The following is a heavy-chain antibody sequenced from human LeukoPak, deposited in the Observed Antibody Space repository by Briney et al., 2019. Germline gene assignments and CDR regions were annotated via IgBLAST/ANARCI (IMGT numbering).Heavy chain of an antibody. Sequence: GGSLRLSCPASGFTFSSYSLNWVRQAPGKGLEWVSSISSSSSYIYYADSVKGRFTISRDNAENSLYLQMNSLRAEDTAVYSCARGAGPYYYHYMDVWGKGTTVTVSS. CDR2: ISSSSSYI. V-gene: IGHV3-21*06. CDR3: ARGAGPYYYHYMDV. CDR1: GFTFSSYS. J-gene: IGHJ6*03. D-gene: IGHD6-13*01.